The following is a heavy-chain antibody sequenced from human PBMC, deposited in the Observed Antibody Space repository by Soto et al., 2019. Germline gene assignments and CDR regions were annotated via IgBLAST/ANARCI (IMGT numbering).Heavy chain of an antibody. J-gene: IGHJ3*02. Sequence: EVQLVESGGGLVQPGGSLRLSCAASGFTFSSYSMNWVRQAPGKGLEWVSSISSSSSYIYYADSVKGRFTISRDNAKNSLYLQMNSLRAEDTAVYYCARDPDYIWGSYRYFRAFDIWGQGTMVTVSS. V-gene: IGHV3-21*01. D-gene: IGHD3-16*02. CDR3: ARDPDYIWGSYRYFRAFDI. CDR2: ISSSSSYI. CDR1: GFTFSSYS.